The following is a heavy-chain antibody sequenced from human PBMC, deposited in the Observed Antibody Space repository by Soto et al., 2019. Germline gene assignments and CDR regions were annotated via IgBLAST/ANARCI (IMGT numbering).Heavy chain of an antibody. CDR2: ISSSGDAT. V-gene: IGHV3-23*01. CDR3: ARDPPATRHGMDV. CDR1: GFTFSTYA. Sequence: GGSLRLSCAASGFTFSTYAMTWVRQAPGKGLEWVSIISSSGDATYYLDSVKGRFTISRDNSRNTLHLQMNSLRAEDAAVYYCARDPPATRHGMDVWGQGTTVTVSS. J-gene: IGHJ6*02.